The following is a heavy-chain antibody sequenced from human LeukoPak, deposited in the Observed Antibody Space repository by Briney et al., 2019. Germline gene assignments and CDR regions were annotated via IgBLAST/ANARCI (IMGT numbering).Heavy chain of an antibody. CDR2: IYHSGST. CDR1: GYSISSSYY. V-gene: IGHV4-38-2*02. Sequence: SETLSLTCTVSGYSISSSYYWGWIRQPPGKGLEWIGSIYHSGSTYYNPSLKSRVTISVDKSKNQFSLKLSSVTAADTAVYYCARDRYYYGSGSYSVGDYWGQGTLVTVSS. J-gene: IGHJ4*02. D-gene: IGHD3-10*01. CDR3: ARDRYYYGSGSYSVGDY.